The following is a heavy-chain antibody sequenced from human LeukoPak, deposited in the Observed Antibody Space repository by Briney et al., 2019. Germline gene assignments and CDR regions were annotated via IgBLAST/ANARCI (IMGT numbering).Heavy chain of an antibody. CDR1: GFTFSSYE. Sequence: GGSPRLSCAASGFTFSSYEMNWVRQAPGKGLEWVSYISSSGSTIYYADSVKGRFTISRDNAKNSLYLQMNSLRAEDTAVYYCARGIGKDYYDSSVWGQGTLVTVSS. CDR3: ARGIGKDYYDSSV. CDR2: ISSSGSTI. V-gene: IGHV3-48*03. J-gene: IGHJ4*02. D-gene: IGHD3-22*01.